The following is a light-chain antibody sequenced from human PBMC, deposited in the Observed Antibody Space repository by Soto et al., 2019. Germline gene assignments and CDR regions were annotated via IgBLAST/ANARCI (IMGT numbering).Light chain of an antibody. CDR1: SSNIGAGYV. J-gene: IGLJ1*01. CDR2: CDN. Sequence: QSVLTQPPSVSGAPGQRVTISCTGSSSNIGAGYVVHWYQQLPGAAPKLLIFCDNNRPSGVPDRFSGSKSGTSASLAITGLRAEDEADYYCQSYDNNSDYVFGTGTKVTVL. V-gene: IGLV1-40*01. CDR3: QSYDNNSDYV.